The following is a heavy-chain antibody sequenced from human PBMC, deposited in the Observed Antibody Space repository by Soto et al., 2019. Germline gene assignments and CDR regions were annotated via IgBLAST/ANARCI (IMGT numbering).Heavy chain of an antibody. D-gene: IGHD4-17*01. CDR2: IRSKAYGGTT. Sequence: GGSLRLSCTASGFTFGDYAMSWVRQAPGKGLEWVGFIRSKAYGGTTEYAASVKGRFTISRDDSKSIAYLQMNSLKTEDTAVYYCTYGDYDAFDIWGQGTMVTVSS. J-gene: IGHJ3*02. V-gene: IGHV3-49*04. CDR1: GFTFGDYA. CDR3: TYGDYDAFDI.